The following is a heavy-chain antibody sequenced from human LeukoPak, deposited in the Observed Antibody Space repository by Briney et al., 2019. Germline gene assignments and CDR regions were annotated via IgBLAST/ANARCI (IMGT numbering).Heavy chain of an antibody. CDR1: GFTFSSFG. J-gene: IGHJ4*02. Sequence: GGSLRLSCAASGFTFSSFGMHWVRQAPGRGLEWVALIWYDGSNKYYADSVKGRFTISRDNAKNSLYLQMNSLRAEDTAVYYCASSGGGSLAGDYFDYWGQGTLVTVSS. V-gene: IGHV3-33*03. CDR3: ASSGGGSLAGDYFDY. D-gene: IGHD1-26*01. CDR2: IWYDGSNK.